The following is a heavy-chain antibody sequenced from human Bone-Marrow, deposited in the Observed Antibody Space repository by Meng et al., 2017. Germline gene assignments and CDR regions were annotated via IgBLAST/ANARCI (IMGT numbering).Heavy chain of an antibody. CDR1: GFNFSISG. D-gene: IGHD2-2*01. J-gene: IGHJ3*01. CDR3: ARGSSSSWFGAGALDV. CDR2: IWYDGNNK. V-gene: IGHV3-33*01. Sequence: GGSLRLSCAASGFNFSISGMHWVRQAPDKGLNWVAVIWYDGNNKYYGDSVKGRFRISRDNSKNTLYLQMNGLRAEDTAVYYCARGSSSSWFGAGALDVWGQGTMVTVSS.